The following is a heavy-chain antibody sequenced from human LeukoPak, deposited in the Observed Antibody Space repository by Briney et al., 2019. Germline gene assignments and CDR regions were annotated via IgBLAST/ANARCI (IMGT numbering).Heavy chain of an antibody. CDR1: VCTFIRYA. CDR3: ARVPSYDYVWATSWD. D-gene: IGHD3-16*01. CDR2: IIPILGIA. V-gene: IGHV1-69*04. Sequence: SSVTDSFKATVCTFIRYAINGLRQPPGQELAWVGRIIPILGIANYGQKFQGRVTITADKSTSKDYTEQSSLRSEDTAVYYCARVPSYDYVWATSWDWGKGTLVTVSS. J-gene: IGHJ4*02.